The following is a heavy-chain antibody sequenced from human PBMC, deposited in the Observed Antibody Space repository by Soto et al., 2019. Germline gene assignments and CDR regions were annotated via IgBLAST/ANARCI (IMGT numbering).Heavy chain of an antibody. D-gene: IGHD3-3*01. CDR1: GFTFSSYW. J-gene: IGHJ6*02. Sequence: SLRLSCAASGFTFSSYWMSWVRQAPGKGLEWVANIKQDGSEKYYADSVKGRFTISRDNAKNSLYLQMNSLRAEDTAVYYCARERYSYYDFWSGSLPYYYFGMDVWGQGTTVTVSS. CDR2: IKQDGSEK. CDR3: ARERYSYYDFWSGSLPYYYFGMDV. V-gene: IGHV3-7*01.